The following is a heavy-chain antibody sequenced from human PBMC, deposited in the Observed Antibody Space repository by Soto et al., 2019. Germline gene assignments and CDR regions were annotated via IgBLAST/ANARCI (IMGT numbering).Heavy chain of an antibody. D-gene: IGHD3-22*01. J-gene: IGHJ4*02. CDR1: GGTFSSYA. CDR3: ARTQRGSGYYYYFDY. CDR2: IIPIFGTA. V-gene: IGHV1-69*06. Sequence: GASVKVSCKASGGTFSSYAISWVRQAPGQGLEWMGGIIPIFGTATYAQKFQGRVTITADKSTSTAYMELSSLRSEDTAVYYCARTQRGSGYYYYFDYWGQGTLVTVSS.